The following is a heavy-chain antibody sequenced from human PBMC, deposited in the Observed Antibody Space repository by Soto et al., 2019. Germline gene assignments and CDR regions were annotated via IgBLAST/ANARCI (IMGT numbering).Heavy chain of an antibody. CDR2: MYNSGST. CDR1: GGSISSYY. Sequence: QVQLQESGPGLVKPSETLSLTCTVSGGSISSYYWTWIRQPPGKGLEWIGFMYNSGSTHYNPSLKSRVTISLXTXKXXFSLNLRSVTAADTAVYYCASMGYHYGSGSYPLAYWGQGTLVTVSS. J-gene: IGHJ4*02. CDR3: ASMGYHYGSGSYPLAY. V-gene: IGHV4-4*08. D-gene: IGHD3-10*01.